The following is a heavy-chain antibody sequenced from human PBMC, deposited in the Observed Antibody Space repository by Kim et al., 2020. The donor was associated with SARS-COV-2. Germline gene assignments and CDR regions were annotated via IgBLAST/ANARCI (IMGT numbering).Heavy chain of an antibody. V-gene: IGHV3-7*03. CDR2: IKQDGGEI. D-gene: IGHD3-22*01. J-gene: IGHJ4*01. CDR1: GFVFSTSW. Sequence: GGSLRLSCAASGFVFSTSWMSWVRRAPGKGLEWVAHIKQDGGEIYSVHSVKGRFTISRAIAQNSLFLQTDSLRVEDTAVNYSARHRLIVVTTGGLDCWG. CDR3: ARHRLIVVTTGGLDC.